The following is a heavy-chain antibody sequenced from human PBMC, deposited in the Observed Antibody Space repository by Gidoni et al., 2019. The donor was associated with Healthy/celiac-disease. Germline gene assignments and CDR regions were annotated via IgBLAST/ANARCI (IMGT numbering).Heavy chain of an antibody. V-gene: IGHV4-39*01. CDR3: VRKQRYNWNY. J-gene: IGHJ4*02. D-gene: IGHD1-20*01. CDR1: GGSISSSSYY. CDR2: IYYSGST. Sequence: QLQLQESGPGLVKPSETLSLTCTVSGGSISSSSYYWGWIRQPPGQGLEWIGSIYYSGSTYYNPSLKSRVTISVDTSKNQFSLKLSSVTAADTAVYYCVRKQRYNWNYWGQGTLVTVSS.